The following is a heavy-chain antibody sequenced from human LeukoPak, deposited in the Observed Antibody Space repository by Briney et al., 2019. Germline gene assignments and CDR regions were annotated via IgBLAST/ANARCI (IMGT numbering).Heavy chain of an antibody. Sequence: SQTLSLTCTVSGGSISSGSYYWSWIRQPAGKGLEWIGRIYTSGSTDYSPSLKSRVTISVDTSKNQFSLKLSSVTAADTAVYYCASYDFWSGCFDYWGQGTLVTVSS. J-gene: IGHJ4*02. V-gene: IGHV4-61*02. D-gene: IGHD3-3*01. CDR3: ASYDFWSGCFDY. CDR2: IYTSGST. CDR1: GGSISSGSYY.